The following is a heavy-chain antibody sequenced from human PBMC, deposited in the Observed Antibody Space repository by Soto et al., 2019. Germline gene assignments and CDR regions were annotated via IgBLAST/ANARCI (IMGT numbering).Heavy chain of an antibody. CDR1: GGSIRSYY. CDR2: IYYSGST. V-gene: IGHV4-59*01. Sequence: QVQLQESGPGLVKPSETLSLTCTVSGGSIRSYYWSWIRQPPGKGLEWIGYIYYSGSTNYNPSLKSRVTISVDTSKNQFSLKLSSVTAADTAVYYCARDKGYGDYGSGWYFDLWGRGTLVTVSS. D-gene: IGHD4-17*01. CDR3: ARDKGYGDYGSGWYFDL. J-gene: IGHJ2*01.